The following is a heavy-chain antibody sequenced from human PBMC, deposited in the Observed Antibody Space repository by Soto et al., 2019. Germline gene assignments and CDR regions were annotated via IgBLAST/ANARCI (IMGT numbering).Heavy chain of an antibody. J-gene: IGHJ4*02. CDR1: GLNFDDFA. V-gene: IGHV3-9*01. CDR3: AKGRYDFWSPYYFDS. Sequence: EVQLAESGGGLVLTGGSLRLSCVGTGLNFDDFAMHWVRQAPGKGLEWVSGITWNSRVLAYADSVKGRFTISRDNARNSLYLQMDSLRDEDTALYYCAKGRYDFWSPYYFDSWGQGTLVTVSS. D-gene: IGHD3-3*01. CDR2: ITWNSRVL.